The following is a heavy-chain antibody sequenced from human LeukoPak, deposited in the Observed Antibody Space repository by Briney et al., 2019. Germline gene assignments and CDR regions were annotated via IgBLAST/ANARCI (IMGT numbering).Heavy chain of an antibody. CDR3: ARWPAAAGREDY. D-gene: IGHD6-13*01. V-gene: IGHV1-8*01. CDR2: MNTNSGNT. J-gene: IGHJ4*02. Sequence: ASVKVSCKASGYTFTSYDIYWVRHGTGQGLEWMGWMNTNSGNTGYAQKFQGRVTMTRNTSISTAYRGLSSLRSEDTAVYYGARWPAAAGREDYCSQGSLLTVSS. CDR1: GYTFTSYD.